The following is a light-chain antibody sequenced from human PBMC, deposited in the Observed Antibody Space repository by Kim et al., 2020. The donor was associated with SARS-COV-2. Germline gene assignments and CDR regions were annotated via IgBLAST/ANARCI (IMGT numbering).Light chain of an antibody. CDR1: QDISNS. J-gene: IGKJ4*01. CDR2: DAF. V-gene: IGKV1-8*01. CDR3: QQHYIYPLT. Sequence: SASEGDRVTITCRASQDISNSLALYQQKPGKAPELLIYDAFTLQSGVSPRFSGSRSGTDFTLTISSLQSEDFAAYYCQQHYIYPLTFGGGTKVEI.